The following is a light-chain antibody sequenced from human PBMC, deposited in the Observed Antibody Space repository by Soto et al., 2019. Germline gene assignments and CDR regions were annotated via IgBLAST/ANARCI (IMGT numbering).Light chain of an antibody. CDR3: QQYGDSPPT. V-gene: IGKV3-20*01. CDR2: AAA. CDR1: QSVSSAF. J-gene: IGKJ2*01. Sequence: IVLTQSPGTLSLSPGERATLSCRASQSVSSAFFAWYQQKPGQPLRLLIYAAASRATGIPDRFSGSGSATDFTLTISRLDPEDFAVYYCQQYGDSPPTFGRGTK.